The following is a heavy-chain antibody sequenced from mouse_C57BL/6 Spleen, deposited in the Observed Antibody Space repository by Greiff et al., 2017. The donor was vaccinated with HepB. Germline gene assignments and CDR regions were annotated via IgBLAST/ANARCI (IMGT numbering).Heavy chain of an antibody. V-gene: IGHV2-2*01. D-gene: IGHD1-1*01. J-gene: IGHJ4*01. CDR2: IWSGGST. CDR1: GFSLTSYG. CDR3: QVATGGYGMDY. Sequence: VQLVESGPGLVQPSQSLSITCTVSGFSLTSYGVHWVRQSPGKGLEWLGVIWSGGSTDYNAAFISSLSISKDNSKSHVFIKMNSLQDDDTAIYYCQVATGGYGMDYWGQGTSVTVSS.